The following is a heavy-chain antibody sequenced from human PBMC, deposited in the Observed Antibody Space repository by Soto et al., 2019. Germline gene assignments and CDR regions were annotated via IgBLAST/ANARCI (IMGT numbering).Heavy chain of an antibody. V-gene: IGHV3-33*01. D-gene: IGHD3-22*01. CDR1: GFTLSNYG. CDR3: ARDPYDNSGSYFNAPLDY. J-gene: IGHJ4*02. Sequence: LRLSFAASGFTLSNYGMHWVRQAPGKGLDWVAVMWSDGTTKFYADSVKGRFTLSRDNSKNTLYLQTDSLRAEDTAVYYCARDPYDNSGSYFNAPLDYWGQGTLVTVSS. CDR2: MWSDGTTK.